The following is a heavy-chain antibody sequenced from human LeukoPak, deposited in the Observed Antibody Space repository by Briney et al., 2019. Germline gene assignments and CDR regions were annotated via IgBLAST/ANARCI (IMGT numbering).Heavy chain of an antibody. CDR1: GGSISSSSYY. Sequence: SETLSLTCTVSGGSISSSSYYWGWIRQLPGKGLEWIGSIYYSGGTYYNPSLKSRVTISVDTSKNQFSLKLSSVTAADTAVYYCARDSGYYDSSGYYWFDYWGQGTLVTVSS. CDR3: ARDSGYYDSSGYYWFDY. CDR2: IYYSGGT. D-gene: IGHD3-22*01. J-gene: IGHJ4*02. V-gene: IGHV4-39*07.